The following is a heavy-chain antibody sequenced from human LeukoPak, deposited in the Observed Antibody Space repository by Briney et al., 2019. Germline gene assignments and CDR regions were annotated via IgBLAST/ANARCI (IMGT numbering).Heavy chain of an antibody. CDR1: GYTFTSYD. CDR3: TRVVEYSSSSQLDY. CDR2: MNPNSSNT. Sequence: ASVKVSCKASGYTFTSYDINWVRRATGQGLEWMGWMNPNSSNTGYAQKFQGRVTITRNTSISTAYMELSSLRSEDTAVYYCTRVVEYSSSSQLDYWGQGTLVTVSS. V-gene: IGHV1-8*03. J-gene: IGHJ4*02. D-gene: IGHD6-6*01.